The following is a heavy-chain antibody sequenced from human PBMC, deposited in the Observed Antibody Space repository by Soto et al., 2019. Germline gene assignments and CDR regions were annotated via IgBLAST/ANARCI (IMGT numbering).Heavy chain of an antibody. CDR3: AGGSSIAGFYYGMDG. D-gene: IGHD6-6*01. CDR2: IYYSGST. CDR1: GGSINSYY. J-gene: IGHJ6*02. Sequence: SETLSLTCTVSGGSINSYYWSWIRQPPGKGLEWIGYIYYSGSTNYNPSLKSRVTISVDTSKNQFSLKLSSVTAADTAVSYCAGGSSIAGFYYGMDGWGQGTTVTVSS. V-gene: IGHV4-59*01.